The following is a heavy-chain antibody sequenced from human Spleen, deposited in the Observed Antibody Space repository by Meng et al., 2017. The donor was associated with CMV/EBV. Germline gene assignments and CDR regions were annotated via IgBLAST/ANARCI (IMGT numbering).Heavy chain of an antibody. J-gene: IGHJ5*02. D-gene: IGHD3-9*01. V-gene: IGHV4-30-4*08. Sequence: QVQLQESGPGLVKPSQTLSLTCTVSGGSISSGDYYWSWIRQPPGKGLEWIGYIYYSGSTYYNPSLKSRVTISVDTSKNQFSLKLSSVTAADTAVYYCARATYDILTGYNNWFDPWDQGPRVTVSS. CDR3: ARATYDILTGYNNWFDP. CDR2: IYYSGST. CDR1: GGSISSGDYY.